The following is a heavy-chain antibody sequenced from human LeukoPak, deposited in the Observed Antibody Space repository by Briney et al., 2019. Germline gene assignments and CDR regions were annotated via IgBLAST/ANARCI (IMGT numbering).Heavy chain of an antibody. Sequence: GASVKVSCKASGGTLSSYTISWVRQAPGQGLEWMGGIIPLFGTPDYAQKFQDRLTITADKSTSTAYMELSSLRSEDTAVYYCARGLTYYYGSGSYYHDYWGQGTLVTVSS. CDR1: GGTLSSYT. J-gene: IGHJ4*02. V-gene: IGHV1-69*06. CDR3: ARGLTYYYGSGSYYHDY. CDR2: IIPLFGTP. D-gene: IGHD3-10*01.